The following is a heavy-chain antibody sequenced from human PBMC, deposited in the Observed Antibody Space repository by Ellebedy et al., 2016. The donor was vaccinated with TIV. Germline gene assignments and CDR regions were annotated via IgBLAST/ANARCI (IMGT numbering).Heavy chain of an antibody. V-gene: IGHV3-48*02. CDR3: ARDLMGYGDYYYYGMDV. CDR2: ISSSSSTI. J-gene: IGHJ6*02. D-gene: IGHD4-17*01. CDR1: GFTFSSYS. Sequence: GESLKISCAASGFTFSSYSMNWVRQAPGKGLEWVSYISSSSSTIYYADSVEGRFTISRDNAKNSLYLQMNSLRDEDTAVYYCARDLMGYGDYYYYGMDVWGQGTTVTVSS.